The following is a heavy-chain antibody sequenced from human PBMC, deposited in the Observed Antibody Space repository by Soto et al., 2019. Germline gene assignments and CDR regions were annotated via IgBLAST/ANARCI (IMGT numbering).Heavy chain of an antibody. J-gene: IGHJ4*02. V-gene: IGHV3-21*01. CDR3: ARDRVAGTGEVDY. D-gene: IGHD6-19*01. CDR1: GFTFSSYS. Sequence: EVQLVESGGGLVKPGGSLRLSCAASGFTFSSYSMNWVRQAPGKGLEWVSSISSSSSYIYYADSVKGRFTISRDNAKNSLYLQMNSLRAEDTAVYYCARDRVAGTGEVDYWGQGTLVTVSS. CDR2: ISSSSSYI.